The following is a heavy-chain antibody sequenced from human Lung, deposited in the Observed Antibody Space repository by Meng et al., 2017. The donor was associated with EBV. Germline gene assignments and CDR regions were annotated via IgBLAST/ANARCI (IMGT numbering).Heavy chain of an antibody. CDR2: IGGSGGII. J-gene: IGHJ5*01. CDR3: AKSRGWDLLAWLDS. V-gene: IGHV3-23*01. Sequence: GELTEAGGDLVQAGGSLRLSCTVSGFSFNTYGVAWVRQAPGKGPEWVAGIGGSGGIINYADSVKGRFTISTDKSKNTLFLQMNSLRVEDTAIYYCAKSRGWDLLAWLDSWGHGTLVTVSS. D-gene: IGHD2-15*01. CDR1: GFSFNTYG.